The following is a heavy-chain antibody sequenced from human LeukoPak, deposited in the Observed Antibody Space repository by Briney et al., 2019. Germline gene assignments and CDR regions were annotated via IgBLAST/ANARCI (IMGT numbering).Heavy chain of an antibody. CDR2: IRYDGSNK. Sequence: GGSLRLSCAASEFTFRSYGMHWVRQAPGKGLDWVAFIRYDGSNKYYADSVKGRFTISRDNAKNSLYLQMNSLRAEDTAVYYCARDLGQYYDTSDNWFDPWGQGTLVTVSS. CDR3: ARDLGQYYDTSDNWFDP. V-gene: IGHV3-30*02. D-gene: IGHD3-22*01. J-gene: IGHJ5*02. CDR1: EFTFRSYG.